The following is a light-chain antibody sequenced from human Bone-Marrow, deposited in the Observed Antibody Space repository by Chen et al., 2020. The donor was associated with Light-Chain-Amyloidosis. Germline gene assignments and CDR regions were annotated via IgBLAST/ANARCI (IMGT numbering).Light chain of an antibody. J-gene: IGLJ3*02. CDR3: QVWDRSSDRPV. Sequence: SYVLTQPSSVSVSPGQADTIACAGNNIGSTSVHWYQQTPGQAPLLVVYDDSDRPSGIPERLSGSNSGNTATLTISRVEAGDEADYYCQVWDRSSDRPVFGGGTKLTVL. CDR2: DDS. CDR1: NIGSTS. V-gene: IGLV3-21*02.